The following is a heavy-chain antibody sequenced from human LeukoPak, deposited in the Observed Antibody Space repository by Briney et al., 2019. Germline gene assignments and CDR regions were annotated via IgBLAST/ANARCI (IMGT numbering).Heavy chain of an antibody. J-gene: IGHJ4*02. Sequence: GASVKFSCKASGYTFTVYFMHLVRQAPGQGLEWMGWINPNSGTTKYALKFQGRVTMTRDTSINTAYMEVYRLTPDDTAVYYCARGGIRTAVSNLDQWGQGTPVTVSS. V-gene: IGHV1-2*02. CDR3: ARGGIRTAVSNLDQ. D-gene: IGHD6-13*01. CDR1: GYTFTVYF. CDR2: INPNSGTT.